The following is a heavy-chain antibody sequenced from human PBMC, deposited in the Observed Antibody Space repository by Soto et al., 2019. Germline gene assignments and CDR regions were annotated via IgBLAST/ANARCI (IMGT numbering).Heavy chain of an antibody. CDR1: GYTFTSYG. CDR2: VSTNSGNT. CDR3: ARDPVGAAPGGFGLLDY. D-gene: IGHD1-26*01. J-gene: IGHJ4*02. Sequence: QVQLVQSGGEVKRPGASVKVSCKASGYTFTSYGFNWVRQAPGQGLEWMGYVSTNSGNTNYAQKFQGRVTMTTDTFTSTAYMDLRSLRSDDTAVYFCARDPVGAAPGGFGLLDYWGQGTLITVSS. V-gene: IGHV1-18*01.